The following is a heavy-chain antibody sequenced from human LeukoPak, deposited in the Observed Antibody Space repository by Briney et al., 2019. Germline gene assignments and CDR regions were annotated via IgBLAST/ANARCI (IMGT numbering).Heavy chain of an antibody. CDR1: GFTFSSYG. D-gene: IGHD3-9*01. J-gene: IGHJ4*02. V-gene: IGHV3-30*02. Sequence: GVSLRLSCAAAGFTFSSYGMHWLRQAPGKGLEGVAFILYDGSNKYYADSVKGRFTISRYNSKNTLYLRMNSLRDEDTAVYYCAKGQYYNLLPGFYVRRGLDYWGQGPLVPVPS. CDR2: ILYDGSNK. CDR3: AKGQYYNLLPGFYVRRGLDY.